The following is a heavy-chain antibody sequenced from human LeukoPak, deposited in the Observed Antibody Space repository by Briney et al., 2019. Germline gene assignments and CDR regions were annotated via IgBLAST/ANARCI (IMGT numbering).Heavy chain of an antibody. J-gene: IGHJ4*02. CDR3: ARDGPHYDFWSGPAY. D-gene: IGHD3-3*01. V-gene: IGHV3-11*05. Sequence: GGSLRLSCAASGFTFSDYYMSWIRQAPGKGLEWVSYISRNSYTNYADSVKGRFTVSRDNAKNSLYLQMDSLRAEDTAVYYCARDGPHYDFWSGPAYWGQGTLVTVSS. CDR1: GFTFSDYY. CDR2: ISRNSYT.